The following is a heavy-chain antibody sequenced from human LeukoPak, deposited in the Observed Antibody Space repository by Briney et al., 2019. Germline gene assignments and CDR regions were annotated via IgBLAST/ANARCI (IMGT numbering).Heavy chain of an antibody. CDR1: GFKFSSYS. CDR2: ISSSSSYI. CDR3: ARGGDHPTYLFQYMDV. J-gene: IGHJ6*03. Sequence: GGSLRLSCAVSGFKFSSYSINWVRQAPGKGLEWVSCISSSSSYIYYADSVKGRFTISRDNAKNSLYLQMNSLRAEDTAVYYCARGGDHPTYLFQYMDVWGKGTMVTVSS. V-gene: IGHV3-21*01. D-gene: IGHD3-16*01.